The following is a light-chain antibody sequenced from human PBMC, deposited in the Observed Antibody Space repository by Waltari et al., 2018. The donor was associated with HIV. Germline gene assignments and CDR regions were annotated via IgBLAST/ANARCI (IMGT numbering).Light chain of an antibody. CDR3: QSYDSNLSGV. CDR2: GNS. CDR1: SSNIGAGYD. Sequence: QSVLTQPPSVSGAPGPRVTISCTGRSSNIGAGYDVHWYQQFPGTAPKLLIYGNSNRPSGVPDRFSGSKSGTSASLAITGLQAEDEADYYCQSYDSNLSGVFGGGTKLTVL. J-gene: IGLJ2*01. V-gene: IGLV1-40*01.